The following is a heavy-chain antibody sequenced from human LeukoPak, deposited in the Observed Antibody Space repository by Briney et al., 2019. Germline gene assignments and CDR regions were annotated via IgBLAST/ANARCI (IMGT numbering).Heavy chain of an antibody. CDR2: INRDGRQI. Sequence: PGGSLRLSCAASGFTLSISWMTWVRQAPGKGLEWVTNINRDGRQIDYLDFVKGRFTISRDSANNALYLQMNSLRAEDTAVYYCARGGLTAGFDYWGQGTLVTVSS. V-gene: IGHV3-7*01. J-gene: IGHJ4*02. CDR1: GFTLSISW. CDR3: ARGGLTAGFDY.